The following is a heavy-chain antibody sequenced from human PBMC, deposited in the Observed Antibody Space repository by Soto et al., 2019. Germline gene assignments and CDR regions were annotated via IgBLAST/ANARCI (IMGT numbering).Heavy chain of an antibody. CDR1: GGTFSSYA. CDR3: GRVCRPNSGGLYYYYGMDV. D-gene: IGHD2-15*01. J-gene: IGHJ6*02. CDR2: IIPIFGTA. V-gene: IGHV1-69*13. Sequence: SVKVSCKASGGTFSSYAISWVRQAPGQGLEWMGGIIPIFGTANYAQKFQGRVTITADESTSTAYMELSSLRSEDTAVYDCGRVCRPNSGGLYYYYGMDVWGQGTTVTVSS.